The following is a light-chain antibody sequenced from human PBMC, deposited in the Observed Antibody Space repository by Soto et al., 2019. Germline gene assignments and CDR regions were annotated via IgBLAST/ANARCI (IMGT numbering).Light chain of an antibody. V-gene: IGLV2-23*01. CDR2: EAS. J-gene: IGLJ1*01. Sequence: QSVLTQPASVSGSPGQSITISCTGTSSDVGSYDLVSWYQQYPGKAPKLMIYEASERPSGVSYRFSGSKSANTASLTISGLQAEDEADYYCCSYAGDSTYVFGTGTKGTVL. CDR3: CSYAGDSTYV. CDR1: SSDVGSYDL.